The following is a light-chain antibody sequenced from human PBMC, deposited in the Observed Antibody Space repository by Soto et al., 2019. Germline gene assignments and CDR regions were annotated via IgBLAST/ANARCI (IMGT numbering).Light chain of an antibody. CDR2: DVS. Sequence: QSALTQPASVSGSPGQSITISCTGTSSDVGGYKYVSWYQQHPGKAPKLMIYDVSNRPSEVSNRFSGAKYGNTSSLTISGLHAEDEADYYCSSYTSSSTVVFGGGTNLTVL. J-gene: IGLJ2*01. CDR1: SSDVGGYKY. V-gene: IGLV2-14*01. CDR3: SSYTSSSTVV.